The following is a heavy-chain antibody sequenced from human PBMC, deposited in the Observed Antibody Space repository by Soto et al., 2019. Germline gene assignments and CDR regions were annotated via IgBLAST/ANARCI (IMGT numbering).Heavy chain of an antibody. CDR1: GFTFSNAW. CDR2: IKSKTDGGTT. CDR3: TTPMIAVAMPDY. J-gene: IGHJ4*02. Sequence: EVQLVESGGGLVKPGGSLRLSCAASGFTFSNAWMSWVRQAPGKGLEWVGRIKSKTDGGTTDYAAPVKGRFTISRDDSKNTLYLQMNSLKTEDTAVYYCTTPMIAVAMPDYWGQGTLVTVSS. V-gene: IGHV3-15*01. D-gene: IGHD3-22*01.